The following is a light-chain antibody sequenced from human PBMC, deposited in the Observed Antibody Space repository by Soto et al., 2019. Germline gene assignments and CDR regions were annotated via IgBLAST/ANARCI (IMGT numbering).Light chain of an antibody. Sequence: IQMTQSPSSVSASVGDRVTITCRASQPISSWLAWYQQKPGQHPNLLIYSASTLRSGVPSRFSGSESGTLFTLTITNLQPEDFATYYCQQASRFPLTCGGGTKVEV. V-gene: IGKV1-12*01. CDR3: QQASRFPLT. CDR2: SAS. J-gene: IGKJ4*01. CDR1: QPISSW.